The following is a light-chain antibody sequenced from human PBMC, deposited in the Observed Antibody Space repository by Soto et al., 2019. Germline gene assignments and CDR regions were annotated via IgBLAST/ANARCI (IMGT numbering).Light chain of an antibody. V-gene: IGLV2-11*01. CDR3: CSYAGSYTYV. J-gene: IGLJ1*01. Sequence: QSALTQPRSVSGSPGQSVTISCTGTSSVVGGYNYVSWYQQHPGKAPKLMIYDVSKRPSGVPDRFSDSKSGNTASLTISGLQAEDEADYYCCSYAGSYTYVFGTGTKVTVL. CDR1: SSVVGGYNY. CDR2: DVS.